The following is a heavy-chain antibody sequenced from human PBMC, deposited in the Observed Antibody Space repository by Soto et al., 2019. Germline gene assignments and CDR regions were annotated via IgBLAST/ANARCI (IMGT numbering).Heavy chain of an antibody. CDR1: GYTFTSYD. CDR3: ARGRYSTKLSLWFGELLYPQHNWFDP. V-gene: IGHV1-8*01. CDR2: MNPNRGTT. D-gene: IGHD3-10*01. J-gene: IGHJ5*02. Sequence: QVQLVQSGAEVKKPGASVKVYCKASGYTFTSYDINWVRQATGQGLEWMGWMNPNRGTTGYAQKYQGRVTMTRNTSISTAYMELSSLRSEDTAVYYCARGRYSTKLSLWFGELLYPQHNWFDPWGQGTLVTVSS.